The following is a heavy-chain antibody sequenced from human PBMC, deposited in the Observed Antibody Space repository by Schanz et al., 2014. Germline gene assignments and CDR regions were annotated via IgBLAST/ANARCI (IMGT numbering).Heavy chain of an antibody. CDR1: GYTFTTYY. J-gene: IGHJ4*02. D-gene: IGHD2-2*01. CDR3: ARGGFFDSTSFDS. V-gene: IGHV1-46*03. CDR2: INPGSGTT. Sequence: QVQLVQSGAEVKKPGVSVKVSCKASGYTFTTYYIHWVRQAPVQGLEWMGKINPGSGTTRIAQNFQVGLTVTRDTTTSTMKMRLSSVRSEDASVYYCARGGFFDSTSFDSWGQGTLVTVSS.